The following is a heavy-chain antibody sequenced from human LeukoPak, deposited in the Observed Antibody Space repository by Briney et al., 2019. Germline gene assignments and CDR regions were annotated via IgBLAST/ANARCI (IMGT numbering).Heavy chain of an antibody. CDR2: IDGDGTTT. CDR3: ARSQFDY. J-gene: IGHJ4*02. V-gene: IGHV3-74*03. Sequence: PGGSLRLSCATSGFAFSSYWMLWVRQAAGKGLEWVSRIDGDGTTTTYADSVKGRFTISRDNEKNILYLHMNSLRVEVTATYYCARSQFDYWGQGILVTVSS. CDR1: GFAFSSYW.